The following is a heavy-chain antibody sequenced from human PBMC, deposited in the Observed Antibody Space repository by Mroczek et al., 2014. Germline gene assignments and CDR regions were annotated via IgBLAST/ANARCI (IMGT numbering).Heavy chain of an antibody. J-gene: IGHJ4*02. Sequence: VQLVQSGGGLVQPGGSLRLSCAASGFTFSDHYMDWVRQAPGKGLEWVGRTRNKANSYTTEYAASVKGRFTISRDDSKNSLYLQMNSLKTEDTAVYYCARVELAVAGTLDYWGQGTPGHRLL. V-gene: IGHV3-72*01. CDR2: TRNKANSYTT. D-gene: IGHD6-19*01. CDR1: GFTFSDHY. CDR3: ARVELAVAGTLDY.